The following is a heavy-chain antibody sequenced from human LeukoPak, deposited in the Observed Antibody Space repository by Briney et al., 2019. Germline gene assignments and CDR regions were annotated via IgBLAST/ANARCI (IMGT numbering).Heavy chain of an antibody. J-gene: IGHJ4*02. CDR1: GGSISNYY. Sequence: SETLSLTCTVSGGSISNYYWSWIRQPAGKGLEWIGRIYTSGSTNYNPSLKSRVTMSVDTSKNQFSLKLSSVTAADTAVYYCARAEDYYGSGSYLDYWGQGTLVTVSS. CDR3: ARAEDYYGSGSYLDY. CDR2: IYTSGST. V-gene: IGHV4-4*07. D-gene: IGHD3-10*01.